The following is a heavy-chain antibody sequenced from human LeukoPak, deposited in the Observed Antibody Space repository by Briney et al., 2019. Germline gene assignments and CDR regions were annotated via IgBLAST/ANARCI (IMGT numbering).Heavy chain of an antibody. J-gene: IGHJ5*02. CDR3: ARTLSAFDP. Sequence: SETLSLTCAVYGGSFSGCYWSWIRQPPGKGLEWIGEINHSGSTNYNPSLKSRVTISVDTSKNQFSLKLSSVTAADTAVYYCARTLSAFDPWGQGTLVTVSS. CDR2: INHSGST. V-gene: IGHV4-34*01. CDR1: GGSFSGCY.